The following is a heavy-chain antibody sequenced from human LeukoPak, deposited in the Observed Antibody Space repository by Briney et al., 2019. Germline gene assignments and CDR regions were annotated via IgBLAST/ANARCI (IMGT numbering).Heavy chain of an antibody. CDR2: ISGSGDKT. CDR1: GFTFSSYV. Sequence: PGGSLRLSCAASGFTFSSYVMNWVRQAPGKGLEWVSIISGSGDKTYYADSVKGRFTISRDNSKNTLYLQVDSLRAEDTAVYYCAKDSVPYYYGSGSYPDYWGQGTLATVSS. J-gene: IGHJ4*02. V-gene: IGHV3-23*01. D-gene: IGHD3-10*01. CDR3: AKDSVPYYYGSGSYPDY.